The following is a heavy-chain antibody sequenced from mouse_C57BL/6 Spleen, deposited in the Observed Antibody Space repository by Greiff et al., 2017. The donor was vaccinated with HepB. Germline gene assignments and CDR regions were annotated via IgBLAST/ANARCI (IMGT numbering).Heavy chain of an antibody. CDR2: INPGSGGT. CDR1: GYAFTNYL. Sequence: QVQLQQSGAELVRPGTSVKVSCKASGYAFTNYLIEWVKQRPGQGLEWIGVINPGSGGTNYNEKFKGKATLTADKSSSTAYMQLSSLTSEDSAVYFCARSPYYYGSSPAWFAYWGQGTLVTVSA. V-gene: IGHV1-54*01. J-gene: IGHJ3*01. CDR3: ARSPYYYGSSPAWFAY. D-gene: IGHD1-1*01.